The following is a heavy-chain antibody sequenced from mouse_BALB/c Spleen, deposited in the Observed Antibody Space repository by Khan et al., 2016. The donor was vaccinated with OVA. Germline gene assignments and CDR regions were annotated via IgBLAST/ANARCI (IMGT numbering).Heavy chain of an antibody. Sequence: VQLQQSGPELVKPGASVRISYKASGYTFTDYYINWMKQRPGQGLDWIGWIYPGNVNTKYNEKFKDKATLTADKSSSTAYMQLSSLTSEDSAVYFCAREGYYGNYRAWFAYWGQGTLVTVSA. CDR3: AREGYYGNYRAWFAY. V-gene: IGHV1S56*01. J-gene: IGHJ3*01. D-gene: IGHD2-1*01. CDR2: IYPGNVNT. CDR1: GYTFTDYY.